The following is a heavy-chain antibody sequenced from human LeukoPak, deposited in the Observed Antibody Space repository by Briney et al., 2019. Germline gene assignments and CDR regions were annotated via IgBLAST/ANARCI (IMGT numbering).Heavy chain of an antibody. CDR3: AKDLIAVAGSFSPDDC. Sequence: GGSLRLSCAASGFTFSSYAMSWVRQAPGKGLEWVSAISGSGGSTYYADSVKGRFTISRDNSKNTLYLQMNSLRAEDTAVYYCAKDLIAVAGSFSPDDCWGQGTLVTVSS. CDR2: ISGSGGST. D-gene: IGHD6-19*01. V-gene: IGHV3-23*01. J-gene: IGHJ4*02. CDR1: GFTFSSYA.